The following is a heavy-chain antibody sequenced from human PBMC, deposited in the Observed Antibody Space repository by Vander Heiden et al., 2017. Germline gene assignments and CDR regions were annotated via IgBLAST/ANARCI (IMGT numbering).Heavy chain of an antibody. V-gene: IGHV3-15*07. Sequence: EVQLVESGGGLVKPGGSLRLSCAASGFTSSNAWMNWVRQAPGKGLEWVGRIKSKTDGGTTDYAAPVKGRFTISRDDSKNTLYLQMNRMKTEDTAVYYYTADVGVIIGGFDYWVQGTLVTVSS. CDR2: IKSKTDGGTT. J-gene: IGHJ4*02. CDR1: GFTSSNAW. CDR3: TADVGVIIGGFDY. D-gene: IGHD3-22*01.